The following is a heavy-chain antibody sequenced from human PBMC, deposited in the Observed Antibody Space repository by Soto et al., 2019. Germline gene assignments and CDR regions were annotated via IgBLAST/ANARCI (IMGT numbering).Heavy chain of an antibody. J-gene: IGHJ4*02. CDR1: GFTFSMYA. CDR2: IGGSGTNT. D-gene: IGHD1-1*01. V-gene: IGHV3-23*01. CDR3: ARTITGYFWAGAY. Sequence: VGSLRLSCAASGFTFSMYAISWGRQAPGKGLEWVSGIGGSGTNTYYADFVKGRFTISRDNSKNTLYLQMDSLRAEDTAIYYCARTITGYFWAGAYWGQGTLVTVSS.